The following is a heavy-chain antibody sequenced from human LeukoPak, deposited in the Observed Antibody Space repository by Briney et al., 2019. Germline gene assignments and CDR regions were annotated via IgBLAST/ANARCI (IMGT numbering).Heavy chain of an antibody. Sequence: SVKVSCKASGGTFSSYAISWVRQAPGQGLEWMGRIIPILGIANYAQKFQGRVTITADKSTSTAYMELSSLRSEDTAVYYCASEKPTDRYYYYMDVWGKGTTVTVSS. CDR2: IIPILGIA. J-gene: IGHJ6*03. CDR1: GGTFSSYA. V-gene: IGHV1-69*04. CDR3: ASEKPTDRYYYYMDV. D-gene: IGHD4-11*01.